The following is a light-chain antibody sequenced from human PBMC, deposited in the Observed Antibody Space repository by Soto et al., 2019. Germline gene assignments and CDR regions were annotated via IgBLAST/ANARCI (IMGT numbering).Light chain of an antibody. V-gene: IGLV2-14*01. CDR2: QVT. J-gene: IGLJ1*01. CDR3: SSYTDSSNYV. Sequence: SVLTQPASVSGSPGQSITISCTGTSSDLAIYNYVSWYQQQPGKAPELMIYQVTNRPSGVSNRFSGSRSGNTASLTISGLQAEDEADYYCSSYTDSSNYVFGTGTKVTVL. CDR1: SSDLAIYNY.